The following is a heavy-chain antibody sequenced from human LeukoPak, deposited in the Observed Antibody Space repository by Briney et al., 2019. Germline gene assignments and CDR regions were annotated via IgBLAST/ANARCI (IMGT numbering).Heavy chain of an antibody. D-gene: IGHD3-22*01. CDR2: IIPIFGTA. CDR1: GGTFSSYA. J-gene: IGHJ4*02. CDR3: ARVGMISSPGFDY. V-gene: IGHV1-69*05. Sequence: ASVKVSCKASGGTFSSYAISWVRQAPGQGLEWMGGIIPIFGTANYAQKFQGRVTITTDESTSTAYMELSSLRSEDTAVYYCARVGMISSPGFDYWGQGTLVTVSS.